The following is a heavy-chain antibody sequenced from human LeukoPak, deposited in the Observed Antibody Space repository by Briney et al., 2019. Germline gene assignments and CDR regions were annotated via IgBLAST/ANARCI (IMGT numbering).Heavy chain of an antibody. CDR1: GYTFTSYG. J-gene: IGHJ4*02. D-gene: IGHD1-26*01. Sequence: ASVKVSCKASGYTFTSYGIGCVRQAPGQGLEWMGWISAYNGNTNYAQKLQGRVTMTTDTSTSAAYMELRSLRSDDTAVFYCARDKWELLFGLDYWGQGTLVTVSS. CDR3: ARDKWELLFGLDY. V-gene: IGHV1-18*01. CDR2: ISAYNGNT.